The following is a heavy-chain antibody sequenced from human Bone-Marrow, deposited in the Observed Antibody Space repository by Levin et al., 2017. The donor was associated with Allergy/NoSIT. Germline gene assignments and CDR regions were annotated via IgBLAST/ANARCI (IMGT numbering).Heavy chain of an antibody. CDR2: SGSGGSA. Sequence: AGGSLRLSCAASGLTFSNYAMSWVRQAPGKGLEWVSASGSGGSAHYADSVKGRFTISRDNSKNTLCLEMNSLRAEDTAVYYCAKLYCSSSSCSQYYFYMDVWGKGTTVTVSS. D-gene: IGHD2-2*01. CDR1: GLTFSNYA. V-gene: IGHV3-23*01. CDR3: AKLYCSSSSCSQYYFYMDV. J-gene: IGHJ6*03.